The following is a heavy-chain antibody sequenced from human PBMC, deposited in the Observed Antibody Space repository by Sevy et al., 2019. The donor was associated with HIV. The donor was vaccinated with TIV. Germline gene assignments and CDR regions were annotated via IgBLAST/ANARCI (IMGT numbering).Heavy chain of an antibody. CDR2: IWYDGSNK. Sequence: GGSLRLSCAASGFTFSSYGMHWVRQAPGKGLEWVAVIWYDGSNKYYADSVKGRFTISRDNSKNTLYLQMNSLRAEDTAGYYCARGGSYDFWSGYYTRGADYWYFDYWGQGTLVTVSS. J-gene: IGHJ4*02. D-gene: IGHD3-3*01. CDR3: ARGGSYDFWSGYYTRGADYWYFDY. CDR1: GFTFSSYG. V-gene: IGHV3-33*01.